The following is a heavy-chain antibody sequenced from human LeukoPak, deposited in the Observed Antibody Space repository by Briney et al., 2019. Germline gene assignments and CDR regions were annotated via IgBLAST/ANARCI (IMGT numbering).Heavy chain of an antibody. CDR1: GFTFSSYG. J-gene: IGHJ3*02. D-gene: IGHD3-16*01. CDR3: GRVGGGDGFNI. CDR2: ISSSSSTI. Sequence: PGGSLRLSCAASGFTFSSYGMHWVRQAPGKGLEWVSYISSSSSTIYYADSVKGRFTISRDNSKNTLYLQMNSLRAEDTAVYYWGRVGGGDGFNIWGQGTMVTVSS. V-gene: IGHV3-48*01.